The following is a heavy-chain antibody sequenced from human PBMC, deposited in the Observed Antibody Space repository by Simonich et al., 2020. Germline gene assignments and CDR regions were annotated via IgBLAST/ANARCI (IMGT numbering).Heavy chain of an antibody. CDR3: ARDSSYYAFDI. CDR2: ISSSSSTI. CDR1: GFTFSSYS. J-gene: IGHJ3*02. Sequence: EVQLVESGGGLVQPGGSLRLSCAASGFTFSSYSMNWVRQAPGKWLEWVSYISSSSSTIYYADSVKGRFTISRDNAKNSLYLQMNSLRAEDMAVYYCARDSSYYAFDIWGQGTMVTVSS. D-gene: IGHD5-12*01. V-gene: IGHV3-48*01.